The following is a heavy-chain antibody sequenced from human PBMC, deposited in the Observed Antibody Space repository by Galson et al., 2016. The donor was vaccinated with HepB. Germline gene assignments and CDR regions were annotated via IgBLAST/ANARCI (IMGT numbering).Heavy chain of an antibody. CDR3: AKESAKETPEDYSGRPLDY. D-gene: IGHD2-15*01. CDR2: ISGSGGST. J-gene: IGHJ4*02. CDR1: GFTFSSYA. V-gene: IGHV3-23*01. Sequence: SLRLSCAASGFTFSSYAMSWVRQAPGKGLEWVSGISGSGGSTYYADSVKGRFTISRDNSKNTLYLQMNSLRAEDRAVYYCAKESAKETPEDYSGRPLDYWGQGILVTVSS.